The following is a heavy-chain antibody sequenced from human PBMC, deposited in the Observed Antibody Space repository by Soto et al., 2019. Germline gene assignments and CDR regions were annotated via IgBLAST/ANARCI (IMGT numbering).Heavy chain of an antibody. V-gene: IGHV3-30-3*01. J-gene: IGHJ4*02. CDR3: ARDPDYDFWGRFDY. Sequence: QVQLVESGGGVVQPGRSLRLSCAASGFTFSSYAMHWVRQAPGKGLEWVAVISYDGSNKYYADSVKGRFTISRDNSKNTLYLQMNSLRAEDTAVYYCARDPDYDFWGRFDYWGQGTLVTVSS. CDR1: GFTFSSYA. CDR2: ISYDGSNK. D-gene: IGHD3-3*01.